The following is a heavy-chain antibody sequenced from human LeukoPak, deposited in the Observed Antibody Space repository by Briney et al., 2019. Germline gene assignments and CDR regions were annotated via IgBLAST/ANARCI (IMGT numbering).Heavy chain of an antibody. J-gene: IGHJ4*02. CDR3: ARGGDLGYCSNVSCRPLAN. D-gene: IGHD2-2*01. V-gene: IGHV4-4*09. Sequence: PSETLSLTCTVSGGSISSYYWSWIRQPPGQGLEWIGYIYPSGSTNYHPSLKGRLTISPDTSKNEISLKLTSVTAADTAVYYCARGGDLGYCSNVSCRPLANWGQGTQVTVSS. CDR2: IYPSGST. CDR1: GGSISSYY.